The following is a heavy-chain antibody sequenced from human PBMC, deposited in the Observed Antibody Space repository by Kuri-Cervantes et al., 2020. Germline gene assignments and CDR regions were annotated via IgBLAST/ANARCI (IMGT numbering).Heavy chain of an antibody. D-gene: IGHD6-13*01. J-gene: IGHJ6*02. CDR2: INPNSGGT. CDR3: AREGWVRYSHDGYGMDG. CDR1: GYTFTGYY. V-gene: IGHV1-2*02. Sequence: ASVKVSCKASGYTFTGYYMHWVRQAPGQGLEWMGWINPNSGGTNYSQKFQGRVTMTRDTSISTAYMELSRLRSDDTAVYYCAREGWVRYSHDGYGMDGWGQGTTVTVSS.